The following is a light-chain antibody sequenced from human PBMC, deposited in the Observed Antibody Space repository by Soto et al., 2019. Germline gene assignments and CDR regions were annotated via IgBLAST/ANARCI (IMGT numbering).Light chain of an antibody. CDR3: CSYAGSYTWV. CDR2: DVS. CDR1: SSDVGGYNY. Sequence: QSALTQPRSVSGSPGQSVTISCTGTSSDVGGYNYVSWYQQHPGKAPKLMIYDVSKRPSGVPDRFSGSKSGNTASLTISGLQAEYEDDYYCCSYAGSYTWVFGGGTKVTVL. V-gene: IGLV2-11*01. J-gene: IGLJ3*02.